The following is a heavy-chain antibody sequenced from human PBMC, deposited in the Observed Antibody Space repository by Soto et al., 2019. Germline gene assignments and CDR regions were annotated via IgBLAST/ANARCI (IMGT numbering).Heavy chain of an antibody. CDR1: GGSFSGYY. D-gene: IGHD1-26*01. CDR3: ASLYCDYVDY. Sequence: QVQLQQWGAGLLKPSETLSLTCAVYGGSFSGYYWSWIRQPPGKGLEWIGEINHSGSTNYNPSLKSRVTISVDTSKNQCSLKRSSVTAADTAVYYCASLYCDYVDYWGQGNLVTVAS. V-gene: IGHV4-34*01. J-gene: IGHJ4*02. CDR2: INHSGST.